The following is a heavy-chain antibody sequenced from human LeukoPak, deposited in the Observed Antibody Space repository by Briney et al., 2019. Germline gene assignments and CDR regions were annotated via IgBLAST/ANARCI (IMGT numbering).Heavy chain of an antibody. J-gene: IGHJ4*02. CDR3: AKDGFGSSWPYYFDY. Sequence: GGSLRLSCAASGFTFSSYAMSWVRQAPGKGLEWVSAISGSDGSTYYADSVKGRFTISRDNSKNTLYLQMNSLRAEDTAVYYCAKDGFGSSWPYYFDYWGQGTLVTVSS. CDR2: ISGSDGST. CDR1: GFTFSSYA. D-gene: IGHD6-13*01. V-gene: IGHV3-23*01.